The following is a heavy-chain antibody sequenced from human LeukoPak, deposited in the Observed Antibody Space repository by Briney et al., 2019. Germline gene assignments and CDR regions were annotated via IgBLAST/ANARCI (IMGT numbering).Heavy chain of an antibody. D-gene: IGHD2-2*01. Sequence: ASVKVSCKPYGYIITGYHIHWLRQAPGQGLEWMGWINPSNGGTKYAQRFQGRVNMTRDTSVNTAYMELTSLRSDDTAVYYCARDQYQLLDLWGQGTTVTVSS. CDR2: INPSNGGT. V-gene: IGHV1-2*02. J-gene: IGHJ6*02. CDR1: GYIITGYH. CDR3: ARDQYQLLDL.